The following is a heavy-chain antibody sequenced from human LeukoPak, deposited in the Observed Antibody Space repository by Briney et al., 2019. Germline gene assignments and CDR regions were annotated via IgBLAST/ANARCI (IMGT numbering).Heavy chain of an antibody. CDR2: ISTYNSNI. D-gene: IGHD2-2*01. J-gene: IGHJ3*01. CDR3: ARDRLPADAFDV. V-gene: IGHV1-18*01. Sequence: ASVKVSFKSSGYTFTTFGFTWVRQAPGQGLEWLGWISTYNSNINYAQNCQDRLTLTTDTSTNTAYMELSSLRFDDTAIYYCARDRLPADAFDVWGEGTLVTVSS. CDR1: GYTFTTFG.